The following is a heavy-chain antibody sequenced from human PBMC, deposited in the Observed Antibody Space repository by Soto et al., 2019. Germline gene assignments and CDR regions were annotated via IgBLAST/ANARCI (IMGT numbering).Heavy chain of an antibody. J-gene: IGHJ6*02. V-gene: IGHV5-10-1*01. Sequence: PGESLKISCQGSGYTFTNYWINWVRQMPGKGLEWMGRIEPGDSYTNYNPSFEGHVTISADKSSSTAYLQWSSLRASDAAMYYCASQSLFSTSPLNFYDGLGVWGRGTTVTVSS. CDR3: ASQSLFSTSPLNFYDGLGV. CDR2: IEPGDSYT. CDR1: GYTFTNYW. D-gene: IGHD6-6*01.